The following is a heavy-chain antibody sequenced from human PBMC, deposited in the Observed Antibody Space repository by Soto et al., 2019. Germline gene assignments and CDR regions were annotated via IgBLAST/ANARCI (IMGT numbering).Heavy chain of an antibody. CDR3: ATAERWEFPSSGP. CDR2: FDPEDGET. Sequence: SVKGSCEVSGYTLTELSMHWVRQAPGKGLEWMGGFDPEDGETIYAQKFQGRVTMTEDTSTDTAYMELSSLRSEDTAVYYCATAERWEFPSSGPWGQGTLVTVSS. D-gene: IGHD1-26*01. J-gene: IGHJ5*02. CDR1: GYTLTELS. V-gene: IGHV1-24*01.